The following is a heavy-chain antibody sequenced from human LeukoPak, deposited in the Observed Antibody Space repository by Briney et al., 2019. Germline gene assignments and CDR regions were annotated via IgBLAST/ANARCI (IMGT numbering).Heavy chain of an antibody. V-gene: IGHV3-23*01. J-gene: IGHJ4*02. Sequence: GGSLRLSCAASGFTFSSHAMSWVRQAPGKRLEWVSVISGSGDSTYYADSVKGRFTISRDNSKNTLYLQMSSLRAEDTAVYYCVKSKAPFGVVIVGAYFDYWGQGTLVTVSS. CDR1: GFTFSSHA. D-gene: IGHD3-3*01. CDR3: VKSKAPFGVVIVGAYFDY. CDR2: ISGSGDST.